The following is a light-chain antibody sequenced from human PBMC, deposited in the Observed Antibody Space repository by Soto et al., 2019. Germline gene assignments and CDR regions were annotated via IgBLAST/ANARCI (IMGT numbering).Light chain of an antibody. J-gene: IGLJ1*01. Sequence: QLVLTQPPSVSGAPGQRVTISCTGSSSNIGAGYDVHWYQQLPGTAPKLLIYDNNNRPSGVPDRFSGSKSGTSASLAITGLQAEDEADYYCRSYDSSLSGYVFGTGTKLTVL. CDR3: RSYDSSLSGYV. CDR2: DNN. V-gene: IGLV1-40*01. CDR1: SSNIGAGYD.